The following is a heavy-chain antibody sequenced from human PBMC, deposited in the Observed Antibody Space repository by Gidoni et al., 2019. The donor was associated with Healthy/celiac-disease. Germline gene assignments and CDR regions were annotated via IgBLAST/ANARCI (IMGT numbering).Heavy chain of an antibody. D-gene: IGHD6-19*01. CDR3: AKISSGWYYFDY. V-gene: IGHV3-9*01. Sequence: EVQLVESGGGLVQPGRFLRLSCAASGSTFDDYAMHWVRQAPGKGLEWVSGISWNSGSIGYADSVKGRFTISRDNAKNSLYLQMNSLRAEDTALYYCAKISSGWYYFDYWGQGTLVTVSS. J-gene: IGHJ4*02. CDR2: ISWNSGSI. CDR1: GSTFDDYA.